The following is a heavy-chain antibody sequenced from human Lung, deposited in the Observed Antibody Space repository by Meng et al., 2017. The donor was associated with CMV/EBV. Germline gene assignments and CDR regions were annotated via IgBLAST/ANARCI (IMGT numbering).Heavy chain of an antibody. Sequence: GSLRLSCNVSGSSITSAYYWAWIRQPPGKRLEWIGSIFHRGNAYYLPSLNSRLTISVDTSKNQFSLKLNSVTAADTAIYYCAREVGAPYFDRWGQGTMVTVSS. J-gene: IGHJ3*01. CDR2: IFHRGNA. D-gene: IGHD1-26*01. V-gene: IGHV4-38-2*02. CDR1: GSSITSAYY. CDR3: AREVGAPYFDR.